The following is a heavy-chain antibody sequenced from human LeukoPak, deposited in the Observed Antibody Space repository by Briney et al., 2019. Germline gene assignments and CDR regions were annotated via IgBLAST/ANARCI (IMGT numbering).Heavy chain of an antibody. Sequence: SETLSLTCTVSGGSISSSSYYWGWIRQPPGKGLEWIGSIYYSGSTYYNPSLKSRVTISVDTSKNQFSLKLSSVTAADTAVYYCARSYCSSTSCYLPLHWGQGTLVTVSS. D-gene: IGHD2-2*01. J-gene: IGHJ4*02. CDR1: GGSISSSSYY. CDR3: ARSYCSSTSCYLPLH. V-gene: IGHV4-39*01. CDR2: IYYSGST.